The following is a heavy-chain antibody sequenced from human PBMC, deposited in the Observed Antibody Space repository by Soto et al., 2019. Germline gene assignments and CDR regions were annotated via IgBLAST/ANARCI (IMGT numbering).Heavy chain of an antibody. Sequence: SETLSLTCTVSGASISGYYWSWIRQPPGKGLEWIGYISYSGSTNYNPSLKSRVTISVDTSKNQFSLKLTSVTAADTAVYYCARERQAPVYWGQGTLVTVSS. CDR1: GASISGYY. V-gene: IGHV4-59*01. CDR3: ARERQAPVY. CDR2: ISYSGST. J-gene: IGHJ4*02.